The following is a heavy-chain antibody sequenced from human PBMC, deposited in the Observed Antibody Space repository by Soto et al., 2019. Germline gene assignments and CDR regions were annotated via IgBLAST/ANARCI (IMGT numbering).Heavy chain of an antibody. J-gene: IGHJ4*02. V-gene: IGHV4-39*01. CDR2: IYYSGST. CDR3: ARGFWSGSSSDY. Sequence: ETQCLTCTVSGGSISSSSYYWGWIRQPPGKGLEWIGSIYYSGSTYYNPSLKSRVTISVDTSKNQFSLKLSSVTAADTAVYYCARGFWSGSSSDYWGQGTLVTVSS. CDR1: GGSISSSSYY. D-gene: IGHD3-3*01.